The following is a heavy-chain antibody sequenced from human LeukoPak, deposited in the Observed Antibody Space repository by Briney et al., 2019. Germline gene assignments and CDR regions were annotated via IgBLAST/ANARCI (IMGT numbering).Heavy chain of an antibody. V-gene: IGHV4-59*01. CDR1: GGSISSYH. J-gene: IGHJ4*02. CDR3: ASRTYYYDSSGYSEFDY. CDR2: IFYSGST. Sequence: PSETLSLTCTVSGGSISSYHWSWIRQPPGKGLEWIGYIFYSGSTNYNPSLKSRVTISVDTSKKQFPLKLSSVTAADTAVYYCASRTYYYDSSGYSEFDYWGQGTLVTVSS. D-gene: IGHD3-22*01.